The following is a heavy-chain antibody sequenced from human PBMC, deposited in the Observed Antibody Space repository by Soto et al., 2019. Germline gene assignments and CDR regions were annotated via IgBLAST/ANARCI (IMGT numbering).Heavy chain of an antibody. D-gene: IGHD5-18*01. CDR3: ARVLIAGVTTD. CDR1: VGSFSGYY. CDR2: SNHVGNT. Sequence: QVQLQQWGARLLKPSETLSLTCAVYVGSFSGYYWSWIRQPPGKGLEWIGESNHVGNTNYNPSLKSRVTMSVEPSKNPFSLRLTSVTAADTAVYYCARVLIAGVTTDWGQGTLVIVSS. V-gene: IGHV4-34*01. J-gene: IGHJ4*02.